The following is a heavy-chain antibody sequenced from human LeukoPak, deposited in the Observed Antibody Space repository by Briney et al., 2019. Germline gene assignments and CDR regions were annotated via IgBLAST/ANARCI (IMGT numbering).Heavy chain of an antibody. Sequence: GGSLRLSCAASGFTFSSYAMSWVRQAPGKGLEWVSAISGSSGNTYYADSVKGGFTISRDNAKNTLYLHMNSLRAEDTAVYYCTKREPGGVTATLDVFDIWGQGTMVTVSS. CDR3: TKREPGGVTATLDVFDI. J-gene: IGHJ3*02. CDR1: GFTFSSYA. CDR2: ISGSSGNT. V-gene: IGHV3-23*01. D-gene: IGHD2-21*02.